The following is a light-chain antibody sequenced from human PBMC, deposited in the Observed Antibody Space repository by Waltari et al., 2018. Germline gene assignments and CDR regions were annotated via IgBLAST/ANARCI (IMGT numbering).Light chain of an antibody. J-gene: IGKJ3*01. CDR2: YAN. CDR3: QQYKSLPFT. CDR1: QDINSY. Sequence: DIQMTKSPSSLSASVGDRVTITCRASQDINSYLNWSQQKPGKAPKFLIYYANRLERGCPSRFSASGSGTEFTLIISSLQPEDFATYYCQQYKSLPFTFGPGTKLDIK. V-gene: IGKV1-39*01.